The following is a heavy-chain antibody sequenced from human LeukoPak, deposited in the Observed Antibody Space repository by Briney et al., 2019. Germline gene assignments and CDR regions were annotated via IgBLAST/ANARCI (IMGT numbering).Heavy chain of an antibody. D-gene: IGHD6-19*01. Sequence: SETLSLTCNVSGGSISSYYWSWIRQPPGKRLEWIGYIHYSGSTKYNPSLKSRVSISLDTPKNQFSLRLSPVTAADAAVYYCAGTVAGPNWFDSWGQGTQIPVSS. J-gene: IGHJ5*01. CDR2: IHYSGST. CDR3: AGTVAGPNWFDS. V-gene: IGHV4-59*08. CDR1: GGSISSYY.